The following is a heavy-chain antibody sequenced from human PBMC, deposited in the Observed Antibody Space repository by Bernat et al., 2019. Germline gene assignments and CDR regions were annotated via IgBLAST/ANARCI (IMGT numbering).Heavy chain of an antibody. CDR1: GFTFSDYY. CDR3: ARGTSTSAPYMDV. J-gene: IGHJ6*03. CDR2: SSSSSSHT. V-gene: IGHV3-11*05. Sequence: QVQLVESGGGLVKPGGSLRLTCAASGFTFSDYYMSWIRQAPGQELDWVSYSSSSSSHTNYADSVKGRFTISRDNAKNSLYLQMNSLRAEDTAVYYCARGTSTSAPYMDVWGKGTTVTVSS.